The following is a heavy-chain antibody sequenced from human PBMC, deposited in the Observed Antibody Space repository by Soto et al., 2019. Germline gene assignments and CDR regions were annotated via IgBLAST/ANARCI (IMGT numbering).Heavy chain of an antibody. D-gene: IGHD1-1*01. Sequence: QVQLLESGGGVVQPGNSVRISCAASGFTFSSYAMHWVRQAPGKGLEWVSIISSDGNNKYYGDSVKGRFTISRDNSKNPLYLQMNSLRVEDTAVYYCARDSIGTSDYWVQGPLVAVSS. V-gene: IGHV3-30-3*01. CDR2: ISSDGNNK. CDR1: GFTFSSYA. CDR3: ARDSIGTSDY. J-gene: IGHJ4*02.